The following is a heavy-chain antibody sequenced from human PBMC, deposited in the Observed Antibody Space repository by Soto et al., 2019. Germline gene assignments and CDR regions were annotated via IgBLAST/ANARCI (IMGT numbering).Heavy chain of an antibody. D-gene: IGHD4-17*01. CDR1: GGSISSSTYY. CDR2: IYYSGST. Sequence: QLQLQESGPGLVKPSETLSLTCTVSGGSISSSTYYWGWIRQPPGKGLEWIGSIYYSGSTYYNPSLKRRVTISVATSKNQFSLKLSSVTAADTAVYYCANSYGDYVSYWGQGTLVTVSS. CDR3: ANSYGDYVSY. V-gene: IGHV4-39*01. J-gene: IGHJ4*02.